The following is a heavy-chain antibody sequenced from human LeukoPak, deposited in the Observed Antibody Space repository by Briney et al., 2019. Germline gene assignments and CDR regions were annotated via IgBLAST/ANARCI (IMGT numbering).Heavy chain of an antibody. J-gene: IGHJ4*02. CDR2: IPYSGSA. V-gene: IGHV4-39*01. Sequence: SETLSLTCTVSGGSISSSTYYWGWIRQPPGKGLEWIESIPYSGSAYYNPSLKSRVTISVDTSKNQFSLKLTSVTAADTAVYYCARQLSGSHYYFDYWGRGTLVTVSS. D-gene: IGHD1-26*01. CDR1: GGSISSSTYY. CDR3: ARQLSGSHYYFDY.